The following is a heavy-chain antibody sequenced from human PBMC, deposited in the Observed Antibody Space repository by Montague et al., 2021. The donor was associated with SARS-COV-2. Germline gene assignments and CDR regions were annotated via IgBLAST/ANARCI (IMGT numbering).Heavy chain of an antibody. J-gene: IGHJ6*02. Sequence: CAISRDSVSSNSAAWNWIRQSPSRGREWLGRTYYRSKWGNDYALXLRXRITINPDTSKNQFSLQLNSVTPEDTAVYYYAREQQWLVAVYYYYGMDVWGQGTTVTVSS. D-gene: IGHD6-19*01. CDR2: TYYRSKWGN. CDR1: RDSVSSNSAA. V-gene: IGHV6-1*01. CDR3: AREQQWLVAVYYYYGMDV.